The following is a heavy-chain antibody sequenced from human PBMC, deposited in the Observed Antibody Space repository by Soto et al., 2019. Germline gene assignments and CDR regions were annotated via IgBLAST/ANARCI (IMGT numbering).Heavy chain of an antibody. V-gene: IGHV1-18*04. CDR3: ARGGVGLAFDI. J-gene: IGHJ3*02. Sequence: GASVKLSCKASGGGNVRDYRSTWVRQAPGQGLEWMGGIIPNNGTTNYAQNFQGRVTMTTDTSTSTAYMELRSLRSDDTAVYYCARGGVGLAFDIWGQGTMVTVSS. CDR2: IIPNNGTT. CDR1: GGGNVRDYR.